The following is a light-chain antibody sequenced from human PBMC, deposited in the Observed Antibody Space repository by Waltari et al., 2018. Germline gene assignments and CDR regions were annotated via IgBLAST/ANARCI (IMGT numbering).Light chain of an antibody. J-gene: IGLJ3*02. V-gene: IGLV3-10*01. CDR3: YSTDSSGNHRV. Sequence: SYELTQPPSVSVSPGQTARITSSGAAWPKQYPYWYQQKPGQAPVVVIYEDTKRPSGIPERFSGSSSGTMATFTISGAQVEDEADYYCYSTDSSGNHRVFGRGTKLTVL. CDR1: AWPKQY. CDR2: EDT.